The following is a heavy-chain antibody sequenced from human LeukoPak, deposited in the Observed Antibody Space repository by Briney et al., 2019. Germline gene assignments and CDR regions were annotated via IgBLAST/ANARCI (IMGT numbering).Heavy chain of an antibody. CDR3: ARSERYYYDSSGSDYFDY. CDR2: INPNSGGT. V-gene: IGHV1-2*02. Sequence: ASVKVSCKASGYTFTGYYMHWVRQAPGQGLEWMGWINPNSGGTNYEQKFQGGVTMTRDTSISTAYMELNRLRSDDTAVYYCARSERYYYDSSGSDYFDYWGQGTLVTVSS. D-gene: IGHD3-22*01. CDR1: GYTFTGYY. J-gene: IGHJ4*02.